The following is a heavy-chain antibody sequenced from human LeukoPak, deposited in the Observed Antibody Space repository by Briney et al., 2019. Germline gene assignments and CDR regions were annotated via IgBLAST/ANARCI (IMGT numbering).Heavy chain of an antibody. CDR2: IYYSGST. Sequence: AETLSLTCTVSGGSISRSSYYWGWIRQPPGKGLEWIGSIYYSGSTYCNPSLKSRVTISVDTSKNQFSLKLSSVTAADTAVYYCARLGAVAGTRPLPESWGQGTLVTVSS. CDR1: GGSISRSSYY. V-gene: IGHV4-39*01. D-gene: IGHD6-19*01. CDR3: ARLGAVAGTRPLPES. J-gene: IGHJ4*02.